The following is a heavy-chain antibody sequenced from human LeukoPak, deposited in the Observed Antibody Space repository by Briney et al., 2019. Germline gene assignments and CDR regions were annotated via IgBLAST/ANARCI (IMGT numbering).Heavy chain of an antibody. Sequence: PSETLSLTCTVSGGSISSSSYYWGWIRQPPGKGLEWGGSIYYSGSTYYNPSLKRRVTISVGTSKNQFSLKLSSVTAADTAVYYCARWDYYGSGSPPPLDAFDIWGQGTMVTVSS. D-gene: IGHD3-10*01. CDR2: IYYSGST. CDR3: ARWDYYGSGSPPPLDAFDI. J-gene: IGHJ3*02. V-gene: IGHV4-39*07. CDR1: GGSISSSSYY.